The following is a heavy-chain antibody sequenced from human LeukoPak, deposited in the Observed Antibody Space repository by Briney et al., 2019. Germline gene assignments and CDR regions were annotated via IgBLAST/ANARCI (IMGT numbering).Heavy chain of an antibody. V-gene: IGHV1-2*06. CDR3: ARGGTTVTYPSHY. D-gene: IGHD4-17*01. Sequence: EASVKVSCKASGYTFTGYYMHWVRQAPGQGLEWMGRINPSSGGTNYAQKFQGRVTMTRDTSISTAYMELSRLRSDDTAVYYCARGGTTVTYPSHYWGQGTLVTVSS. CDR2: INPSSGGT. J-gene: IGHJ4*02. CDR1: GYTFTGYY.